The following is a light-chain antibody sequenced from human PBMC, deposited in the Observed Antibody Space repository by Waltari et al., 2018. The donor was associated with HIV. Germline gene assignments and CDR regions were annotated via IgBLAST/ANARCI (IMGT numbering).Light chain of an antibody. J-gene: IGKJ2*01. CDR1: QRVRRRY. CDR2: AAS. V-gene: IGKV3-20*01. Sequence: RASQRVRRRYLAWSRQRPGQAPRLIMYAASSRATGIPDRFTGSGSGTDFTLTSSRLEPEDFAVYYCQQYGSSPYNFGQGTKLEIK. CDR3: QQYGSSPYN.